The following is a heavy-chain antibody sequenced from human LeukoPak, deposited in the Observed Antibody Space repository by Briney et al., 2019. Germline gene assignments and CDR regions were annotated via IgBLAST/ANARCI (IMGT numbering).Heavy chain of an antibody. Sequence: SCKASGYSFTSYAMHWVRQAPGKGLEWVAVISYDGSNKYYADSVKGRFTISRDNSKNTLYLQMNSLRAEDTAVYYCARDFRPGLYDSSGYFDYWGQGTLVTVSS. CDR2: ISYDGSNK. CDR3: ARDFRPGLYDSSGYFDY. J-gene: IGHJ4*02. D-gene: IGHD3-22*01. CDR1: GYSFTSYA. V-gene: IGHV3-30*04.